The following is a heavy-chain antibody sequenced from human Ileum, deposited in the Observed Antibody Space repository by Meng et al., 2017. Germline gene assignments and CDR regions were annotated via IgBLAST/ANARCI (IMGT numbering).Heavy chain of an antibody. Sequence: QVPLVQSGAAVKNPGASVKVSCKASGYTFTRYAMHWVRQAPGQRLEWMGWINTGNGDAKYSQRFQGRVTITRDTSASTVYMELSSLRSEDTTVYYCARGHQNYDILTGSYWGQGTLVTVSS. CDR3: ARGHQNYDILTGSY. V-gene: IGHV1-3*04. J-gene: IGHJ4*02. D-gene: IGHD3-9*01. CDR2: INTGNGDA. CDR1: GYTFTRYA.